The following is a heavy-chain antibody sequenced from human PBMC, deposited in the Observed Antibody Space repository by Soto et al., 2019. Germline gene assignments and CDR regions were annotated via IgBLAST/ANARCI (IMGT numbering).Heavy chain of an antibody. CDR2: IYPADSDT. J-gene: IGHJ5*02. Sequence: GESLKISCKVSGYSFTSYWIGWVRQMPGKGLEWMGIIYPADSDTRYRPSFQGQVTISADKSISTAYLQWSSLKASDTAMYYCERHSGVLEFLDLWGQGTLVTVSS. CDR1: GYSFTSYW. V-gene: IGHV5-51*01. CDR3: ERHSGVLEFLDL. D-gene: IGHD3-3*02.